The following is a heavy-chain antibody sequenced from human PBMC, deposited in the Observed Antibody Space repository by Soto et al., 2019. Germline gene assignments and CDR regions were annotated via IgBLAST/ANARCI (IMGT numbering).Heavy chain of an antibody. V-gene: IGHV4-30-4*01. J-gene: IGHJ6*02. CDR2: IYYSVST. CDR3: ARVRGIVGASWAWPKQGDYYYYGMDV. D-gene: IGHD1-26*01. CDR1: CGSIISGDYY. Sequence: SETLSLSCTFSCGSIISGDYYWSCIRQPPGKGLEWIGYIYYSVSTYYNPSLKSRATISVDTSKNQFSLKLSSVTAADTAVYYCARVRGIVGASWAWPKQGDYYYYGMDVWGQGTTVTVSS.